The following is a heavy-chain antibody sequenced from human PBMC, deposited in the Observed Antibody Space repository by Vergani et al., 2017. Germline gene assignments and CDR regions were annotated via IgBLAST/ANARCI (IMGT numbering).Heavy chain of an antibody. CDR2: ISWNRGST. Sequence: EVQLVESGGGLVQPGRSLRLSCAASGFTFDDYAMHWVRQAPGKGLEWVSGISWNRGSTGYADSVKGRFTISRDNAKNSLYLQMNSLRAEDTALYYCAKGGVLGSGRYNWFDPWGQGTLVTVSS. J-gene: IGHJ5*02. D-gene: IGHD6-19*01. CDR3: AKGGVLGSGRYNWFDP. CDR1: GFTFDDYA. V-gene: IGHV3-9*01.